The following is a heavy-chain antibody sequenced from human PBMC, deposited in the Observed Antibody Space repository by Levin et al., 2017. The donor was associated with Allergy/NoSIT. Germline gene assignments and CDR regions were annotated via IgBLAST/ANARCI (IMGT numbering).Heavy chain of an antibody. CDR3: ARSGSPDY. CDR1: GFTFSDYR. V-gene: IGHV3-21*01. D-gene: IGHD3-22*01. J-gene: IGHJ4*02. CDR2: ISPNSNYI. Sequence: GASVKVSCAASGFTFSDYRMNWVRQAPGKGLEWVSSISPNSNYIYYADSLKGRFTISRDNAKSSVFLQMNSLRAEDTALYYCARSGSPDYWGQGTLVTVSS.